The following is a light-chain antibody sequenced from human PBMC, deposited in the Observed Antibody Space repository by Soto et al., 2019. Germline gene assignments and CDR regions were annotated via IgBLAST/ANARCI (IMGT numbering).Light chain of an antibody. V-gene: IGLV2-8*01. CDR2: EVS. Sequence: QSALTQPPSESGSPGQSITISCTGTSSDVGGYNYVSWYQQHPGKAPKLMIYEVSKRPSGVPDRFSGSKSGKTASLTVSGVEAEDEAYSHCTSCGATIIWVFGGGTKLTVL. CDR3: TSCGATIIWV. CDR1: SSDVGGYNY. J-gene: IGLJ3*02.